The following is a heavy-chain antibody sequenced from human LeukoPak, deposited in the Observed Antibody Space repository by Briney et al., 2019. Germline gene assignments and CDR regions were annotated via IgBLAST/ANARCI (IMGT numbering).Heavy chain of an antibody. J-gene: IGHJ4*02. Sequence: ASVKVSCKASGYTFTSYAMHWVRQAPGQRLEWMGWINAGNGNTKYSQKFQGRVTITRDTSASTAYMELSRLRSDDTAVYYCARESRGIVVVPAADYWGQGTLVTVSS. CDR3: ARESRGIVVVPAADY. CDR2: INAGNGNT. D-gene: IGHD2-2*01. V-gene: IGHV1-3*01. CDR1: GYTFTSYA.